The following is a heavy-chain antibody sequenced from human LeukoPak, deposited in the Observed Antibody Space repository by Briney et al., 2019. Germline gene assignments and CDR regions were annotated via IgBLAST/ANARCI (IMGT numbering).Heavy chain of an antibody. J-gene: IGHJ4*02. V-gene: IGHV5-51*01. Sequence: GESLKISCKGSGYSFTSYWIGWVRQMPGKGLEWIGIIYPGDSDTRYSPSFQGQVTISADKSISTAYLQWSSLKASDTAMYYCARSTYYYDSSGYYPDRSFDYWGQGTLVTVSS. CDR2: IYPGDSDT. D-gene: IGHD3-22*01. CDR3: ARSTYYYDSSGYYPDRSFDY. CDR1: GYSFTSYW.